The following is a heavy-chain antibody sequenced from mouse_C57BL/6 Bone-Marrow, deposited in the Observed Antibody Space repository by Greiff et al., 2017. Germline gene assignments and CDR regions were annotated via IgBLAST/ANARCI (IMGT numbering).Heavy chain of an antibody. CDR1: GYTFTSYD. J-gene: IGHJ3*01. Sequence: VQLMESGPELVKPGASVKLSCKASGYTFTSYDINWVKQRPGQGLEWIGWIYPRDGSTKYNEKFKGKATLTVDTSSSTAYMELHSLTSEDSAVYCCAREVDYGNYVWFAYWGQGTLVTVSA. V-gene: IGHV1-85*01. D-gene: IGHD2-1*01. CDR3: AREVDYGNYVWFAY. CDR2: IYPRDGST.